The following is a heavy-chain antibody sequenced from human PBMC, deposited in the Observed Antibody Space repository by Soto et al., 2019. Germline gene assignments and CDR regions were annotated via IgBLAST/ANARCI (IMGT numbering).Heavy chain of an antibody. CDR2: IWYDGTNK. CDR1: GFTFSNYG. V-gene: IGHV3-33*01. D-gene: IGHD6-13*01. J-gene: IGHJ4*02. Sequence: PGGSLRLSCAASGFTFSNYGMHWVRQAPGKGLEWVAVIWYDGTNKYYADSVKGRFTISRDNSKNTLYLQMNSLRAEDTSVYYCARDFTQELGSSWLDYWGQGALVTVSS. CDR3: ARDFTQELGSSWLDY.